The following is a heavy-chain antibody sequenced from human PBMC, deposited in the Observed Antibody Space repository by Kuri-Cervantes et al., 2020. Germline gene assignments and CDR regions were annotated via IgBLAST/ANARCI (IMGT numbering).Heavy chain of an antibody. J-gene: IGHJ5*02. CDR1: GFTFSSYW. Sequence: GESLKISCAASGFTFSSYWMSWVRQAPGKGLEWVSSISSSSSYIYYADSVKGRFTISRDNAKNSLYLQMNSLRAEDTAVYYCAGGPYCGGDCYSGLPWGQGTLVTVSS. CDR2: ISSSSSYI. V-gene: IGHV3-21*01. D-gene: IGHD2-21*02. CDR3: AGGPYCGGDCYSGLP.